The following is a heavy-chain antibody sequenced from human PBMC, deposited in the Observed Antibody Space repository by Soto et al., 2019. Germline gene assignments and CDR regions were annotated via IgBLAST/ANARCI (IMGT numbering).Heavy chain of an antibody. Sequence: GESLKISCKGSGYRFTRYWSSWVRQMTGKGLEWMGRIDPSDSYTNYSPSFQGHVTISADKSISTAYLQWSSLKASDTVMYYCAKAAPARYYYGMDVWGQGTTVTVSS. CDR3: AKAAPARYYYGMDV. CDR1: GYRFTRYW. D-gene: IGHD6-6*01. CDR2: IDPSDSYT. J-gene: IGHJ6*02. V-gene: IGHV5-10-1*01.